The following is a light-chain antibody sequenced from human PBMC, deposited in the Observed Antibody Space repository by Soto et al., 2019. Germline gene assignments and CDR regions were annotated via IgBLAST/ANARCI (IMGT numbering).Light chain of an antibody. CDR3: QQYRSWPRT. Sequence: IVRTHSPATLSRSPGERVTLSCRASQSVAINLARYQQKPGQAPRLLICGASTRATDMPGRFSGRGAGADFTLTISCLQSEDFAVYCCQQYRSWPRTFGQGTKVEIK. V-gene: IGKV3-15*01. CDR2: GAS. CDR1: QSVAIN. J-gene: IGKJ1*01.